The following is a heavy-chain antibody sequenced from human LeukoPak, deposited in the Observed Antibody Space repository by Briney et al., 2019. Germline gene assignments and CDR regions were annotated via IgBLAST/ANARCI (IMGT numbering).Heavy chain of an antibody. CDR1: GFTFSSYA. CDR2: ISGSGGST. J-gene: IGHJ6*03. D-gene: IGHD6-13*01. Sequence: PGGSLRLSCAASGFTFSSYAMSWVRQAPRKGLEWVSAISGSGGSTYYADSVKGRFTISRDNSKNTLYLQMNSLRAEDTAVYYCAKDHIAAAIYYYYHMDVWGKGTTVTVSS. CDR3: AKDHIAAAIYYYYHMDV. V-gene: IGHV3-23*01.